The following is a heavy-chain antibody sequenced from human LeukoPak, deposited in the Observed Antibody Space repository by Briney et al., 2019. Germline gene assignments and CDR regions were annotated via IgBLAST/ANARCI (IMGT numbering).Heavy chain of an antibody. CDR2: FDPEDGET. Sequence: GGFDPEDGETIYAQKFQGRVTMTEDTSTDTAYMELNSLRAEDTAVYYCASPSGLYDYYMDVWGKGTTVTVSS. D-gene: IGHD2-2*02. V-gene: IGHV1-24*01. J-gene: IGHJ6*03. CDR3: ASPSGLYDYYMDV.